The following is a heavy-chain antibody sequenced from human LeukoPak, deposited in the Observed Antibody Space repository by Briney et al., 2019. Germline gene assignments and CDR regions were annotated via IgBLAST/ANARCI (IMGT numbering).Heavy chain of an antibody. CDR1: GFTFSRYG. CDR3: ARADIIGTRMDV. Sequence: GGSLRLSCAASGFTFSRYGMHWVRQAPGKGLEWVAVIWYDGSNKYYADSVKGRFTISRDNSKNTLYLQMNSLRVEDTAVYYCARADIIGTRMDVWGQGTTVTVSS. CDR2: IWYDGSNK. D-gene: IGHD1-20*01. J-gene: IGHJ6*02. V-gene: IGHV3-33*01.